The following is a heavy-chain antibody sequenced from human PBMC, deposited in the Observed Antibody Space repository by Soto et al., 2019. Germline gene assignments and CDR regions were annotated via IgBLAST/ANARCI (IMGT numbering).Heavy chain of an antibody. CDR1: GGSISSSSYY. J-gene: IGHJ4*02. D-gene: IGHD2-15*01. V-gene: IGHV4-39*01. CDR2: IYYSGST. CDR3: ARQFPHLINRWSFDY. Sequence: QLQLQESGPGLVKPSETLSLTCTVSGGSISSSSYYWGWIRQPPGKGLEWIGSIYYSGSTYYNPSLKSRVTISVDTSKNQFSLKLSSVTAADTAVYYCARQFPHLINRWSFDYWGQGTLVTVSS.